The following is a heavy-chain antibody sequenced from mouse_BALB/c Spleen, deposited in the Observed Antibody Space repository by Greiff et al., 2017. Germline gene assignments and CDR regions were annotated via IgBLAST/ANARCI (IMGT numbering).Heavy chain of an antibody. CDR1: GYTFTSYW. Sequence: LKQPGSELVRPGASVKLSCKASGYTFTSYWMHWVKQRPGQGLEWIGNIYPGSGSTNYDEKFKSKATLTVDTSSSTAYMQLSSLTSEDSAVYYCTRWDYGAWFAYWGQGTLVTVSA. CDR2: IYPGSGST. V-gene: IGHV1S22*01. CDR3: TRWDYGAWFAY. D-gene: IGHD2-4*01. J-gene: IGHJ3*01.